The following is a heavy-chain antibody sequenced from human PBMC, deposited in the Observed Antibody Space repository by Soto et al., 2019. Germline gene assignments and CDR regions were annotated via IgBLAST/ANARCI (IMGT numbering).Heavy chain of an antibody. Sequence: GGSLRLSCAASGFTFSGSAMHWVRQASGKGLEWVGRIRSKANSYATAYAASVKGRFTISRDDSKNTAYLQMNSLKTEDTAVYYCTRPREQWLAYDYWGQGTLVTVSS. V-gene: IGHV3-73*01. CDR1: GFTFSGSA. CDR3: TRPREQWLAYDY. CDR2: IRSKANSYAT. J-gene: IGHJ4*02. D-gene: IGHD6-19*01.